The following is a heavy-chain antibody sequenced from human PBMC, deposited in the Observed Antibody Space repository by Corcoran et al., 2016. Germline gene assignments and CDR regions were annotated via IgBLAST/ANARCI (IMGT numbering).Heavy chain of an antibody. V-gene: IGHV3-33*01. D-gene: IGHD3-16*01. CDR1: GFTFSNYG. Sequence: QVQLVESGGGVVQPGRSLRLSCAASGFTFSNYGMHWVRQAPGKGLEWVAIIWYDGSNKYYADSVKGRFTISRDNSKNTLYLQMNSLRAGDRAVYYCGGERGTMGDYGDYWGQGTLVTGSS. CDR2: IWYDGSNK. J-gene: IGHJ4*02. CDR3: GGERGTMGDYGDY.